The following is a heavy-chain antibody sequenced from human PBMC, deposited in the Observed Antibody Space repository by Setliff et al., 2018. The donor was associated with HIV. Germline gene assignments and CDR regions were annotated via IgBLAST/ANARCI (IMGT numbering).Heavy chain of an antibody. CDR1: GGSISSGGYY. CDR2: MYYSGSP. V-gene: IGHV4-31*03. CDR3: ARVSNGVFDYYYYYYMDV. J-gene: IGHJ6*03. Sequence: SETLSLTCTVSGGSISSGGYYWTWIRQHPGKGLEWIGYMYYSGSPYYNPSLKSRVTISVDTSKNQFSLRVSSVTAADTAVYYCARVSNGVFDYYYYYYMDVWGKGTTVTVSS. D-gene: IGHD3-9*01.